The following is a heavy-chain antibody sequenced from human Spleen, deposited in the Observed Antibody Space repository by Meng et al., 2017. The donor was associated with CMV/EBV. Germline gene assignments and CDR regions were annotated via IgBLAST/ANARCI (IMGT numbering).Heavy chain of an antibody. CDR2: IYTGGST. CDR1: GFTVTNYY. CDR3: ARVDY. J-gene: IGHJ4*02. V-gene: IGHV3-66*02. Sequence: GESLKISCAASGFTVTNYYMMRVRQAPGKGLEWVSVIYTGGSTYYVDSVKGRFTISRDNSKNILYLQMNRLRVEDTAVYYCARVDYWGQGTLVTVSS.